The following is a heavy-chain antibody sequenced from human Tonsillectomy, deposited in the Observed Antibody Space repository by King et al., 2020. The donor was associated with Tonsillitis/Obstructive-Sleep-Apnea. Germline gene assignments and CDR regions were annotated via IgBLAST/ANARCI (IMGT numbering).Heavy chain of an antibody. CDR2: IYPGDSYT. CDR3: AGRTRYCSGGSCPDAFDI. D-gene: IGHD2-15*01. V-gene: IGHV5-51*01. CDR1: GYIFTDYW. J-gene: IGHJ3*02. Sequence: EVQLVESAADVKKPGESLKISCKGSGYIFTDYWIGWVRQMPGKGLEWLGIIYPGDSYTGYSPSFQGQVTIPADKSISTAYLQWSSLEASDTAMYYCAGRTRYCSGGSCPDAFDIWGQGTMVTGSS.